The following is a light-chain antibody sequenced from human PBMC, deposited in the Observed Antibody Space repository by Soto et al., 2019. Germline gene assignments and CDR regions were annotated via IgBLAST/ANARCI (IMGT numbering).Light chain of an antibody. Sequence: QAVVTQEPSLTVSPGGTVTLTCGSSTGAVTSGHYPYWFQQKPGQAPRTLIYDTSNKHSWTPARFSGSLLGGKAALTLSGAQPEDEAEYYCLLSYSGARSGFGTGTKLTVL. CDR1: TGAVTSGHY. J-gene: IGLJ1*01. CDR2: DTS. V-gene: IGLV7-46*01. CDR3: LLSYSGARSG.